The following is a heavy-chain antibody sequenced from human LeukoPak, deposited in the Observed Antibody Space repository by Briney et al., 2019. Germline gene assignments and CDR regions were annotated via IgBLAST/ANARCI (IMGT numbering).Heavy chain of an antibody. J-gene: IGHJ4*02. CDR3: ARNRGPYASGRSYLDY. CDR2: IWSDGSNQ. Sequence: GGSLRLSCAASGFTFSGNGMHWVRQAPGKGLEWVAIIWSDGSNQYYSDSVKGRFTISRDNSKNTLYLQMNGLRAEDTAVYFCARNRGPYASGRSYLDYWGQGTLVTVSS. CDR1: GFTFSGNG. D-gene: IGHD3-10*01. V-gene: IGHV3-33*01.